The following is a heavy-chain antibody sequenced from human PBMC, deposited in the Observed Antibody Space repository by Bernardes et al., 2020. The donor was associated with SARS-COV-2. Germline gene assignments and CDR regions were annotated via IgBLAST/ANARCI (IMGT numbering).Heavy chain of an antibody. CDR3: ARIDEVTGRDY. J-gene: IGHJ4*02. Sequence: GGSLRLSCAASGLTFSTYNMNWVRQAPGKGLEWVSYISSTSDSIYYADSVKGRFTISRDNAKNLLYLQMNSLRAEDTAVYYCARIDEVTGRDYWGQGTLVTVSS. CDR2: ISSTSDSI. V-gene: IGHV3-48*04. D-gene: IGHD6-19*01. CDR1: GLTFSTYN.